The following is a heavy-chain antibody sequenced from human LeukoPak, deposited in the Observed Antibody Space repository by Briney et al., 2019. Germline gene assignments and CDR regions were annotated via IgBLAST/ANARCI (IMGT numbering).Heavy chain of an antibody. V-gene: IGHV1-8*02. CDR1: GYTFTGYY. CDR3: ASYIVGARGFDY. Sequence: ASVKVSCKASGYTFTGYYMHWVRQAPGQGLEWMGWMNPISGDTGYALKFQGRVTMSRNTSISTAYMELSSLRSEDAAVYYCASYIVGARGFDYWGQGTLVTVSS. D-gene: IGHD1-26*01. J-gene: IGHJ4*02. CDR2: MNPISGDT.